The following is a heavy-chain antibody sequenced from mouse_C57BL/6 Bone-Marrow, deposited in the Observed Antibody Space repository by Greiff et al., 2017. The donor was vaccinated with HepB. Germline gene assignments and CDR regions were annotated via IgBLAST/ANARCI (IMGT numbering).Heavy chain of an antibody. CDR1: GFTFSSYA. CDR2: ISSGGDYI. Sequence: EVKVEESGEGLVKPGGSLKLSCAASGFTFSSYAMSWVRQTPEKRLEWVAYISSGGDYIYYADTVKGRFTISRDNARNTLYLQMSSLKSEDTAMYYCTRDDYYGSSSRWYFDVWGTGTTVTVSS. V-gene: IGHV5-9-1*02. D-gene: IGHD1-1*01. CDR3: TRDDYYGSSSRWYFDV. J-gene: IGHJ1*03.